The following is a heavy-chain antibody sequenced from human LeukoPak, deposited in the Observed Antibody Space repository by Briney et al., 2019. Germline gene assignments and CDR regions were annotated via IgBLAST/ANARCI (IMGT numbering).Heavy chain of an antibody. CDR2: ISSSSNYI. J-gene: IGHJ4*02. CDR1: GFTFSSYS. V-gene: IGHV3-21*01. D-gene: IGHD3-16*01. Sequence: GGSLRLSCAASGFTFSSYSMNCVRQAPGKGLEWASSISSSSNYIYYADSVKGRFTISRDDAKNSLYLQMNSLRAEDTAVYYCARGGQAFDYWGQGTLVTVSS. CDR3: ARGGQAFDY.